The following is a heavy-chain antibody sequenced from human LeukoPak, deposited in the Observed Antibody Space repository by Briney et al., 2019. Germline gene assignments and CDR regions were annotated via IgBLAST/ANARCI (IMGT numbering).Heavy chain of an antibody. CDR1: GGTFSSYA. CDR2: IIPIFGTA. V-gene: IGHV1-69*05. D-gene: IGHD6-13*01. Sequence: SVKVSCKASGGTFSSYAISWVRQAPGQGLEWMGGIIPIFGTANYAQKFQGRVTITTDESTSTAYMELSSLRSDDTAVYYCARDNLIAAAVTAGFDYWGQGTLVTVSS. J-gene: IGHJ4*02. CDR3: ARDNLIAAAVTAGFDY.